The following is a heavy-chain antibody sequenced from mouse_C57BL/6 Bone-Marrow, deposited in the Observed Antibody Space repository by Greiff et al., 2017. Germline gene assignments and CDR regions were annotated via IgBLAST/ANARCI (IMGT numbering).Heavy chain of an antibody. V-gene: IGHV14-4*01. CDR1: GFNIKDDY. J-gene: IGHJ2*01. CDR3: TTGGSSYY. D-gene: IGHD1-1*01. Sequence: EVQRVESGAELVRPGASVKLSCTASGFNIKDDYMHWVKQRPEQGLEWIGWIDPENGDTEYASKFQGKATITADTSSNTAYLQLSSLTSEDTAVYYCTTGGSSYYWGQGTTLTVSS. CDR2: IDPENGDT.